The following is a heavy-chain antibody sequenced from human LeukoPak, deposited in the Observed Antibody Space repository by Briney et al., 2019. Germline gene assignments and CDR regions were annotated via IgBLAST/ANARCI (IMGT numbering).Heavy chain of an antibody. CDR3: AKDDSSGYYYASAFDI. J-gene: IGHJ3*02. Sequence: PGRSLRLSCAASGFTFSSYGMHWVRQAPGKGLEWVAVIWYDGSNKYYADSVKGRFTISRDNSKNTLYLQMNSLRAEDTAVYYCAKDDSSGYYYASAFDIWGQGTMVTVSS. V-gene: IGHV3-33*06. CDR1: GFTFSSYG. CDR2: IWYDGSNK. D-gene: IGHD3-22*01.